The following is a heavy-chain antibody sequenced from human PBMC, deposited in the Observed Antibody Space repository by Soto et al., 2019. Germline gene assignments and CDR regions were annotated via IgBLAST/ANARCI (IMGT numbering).Heavy chain of an antibody. CDR2: IYHSGST. D-gene: IGHD4-17*01. V-gene: IGHV4-4*02. CDR3: ARSTVTEAY. CDR1: GASISSNNW. Sequence: QVQLQESGPGLVKPSGTLSLTCAVSGASISSNNWWSWVRQPPGKGLEWVGEIYHSGSTNYNLSLXXRXTXXIHKSKNQFSLKLSSVTAADTAVYYCARSTVTEAYWGQGTLVTVSS. J-gene: IGHJ4*02.